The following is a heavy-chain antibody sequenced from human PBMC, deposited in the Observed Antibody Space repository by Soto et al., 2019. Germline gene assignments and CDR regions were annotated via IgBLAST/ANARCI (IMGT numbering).Heavy chain of an antibody. CDR2: IGISSSYI. D-gene: IGHD3-10*01. Sequence: GGSLRLSCAASEFTFSSYSMNWVRQAPGKGLEWVSSIGISSSYIYYADSVKGRFIISRDNAKNSLYLQMNSLRAEDTAVYYCTSTMAGAFDIWGQGTMVTV. CDR3: TSTMAGAFDI. V-gene: IGHV3-21*01. CDR1: EFTFSSYS. J-gene: IGHJ3*02.